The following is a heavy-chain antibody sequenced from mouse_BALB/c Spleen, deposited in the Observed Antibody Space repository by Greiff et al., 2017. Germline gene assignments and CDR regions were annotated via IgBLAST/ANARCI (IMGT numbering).Heavy chain of an antibody. J-gene: IGHJ4*01. V-gene: IGHV5-17*02. Sequence: EVMLVESGGGLVQPGGSRKLSCAASGFTFSSFGMHWVRQAPEKGLEWVAYISSGSSTIYYADTVKGRFTISRDNPKNTLFLQMTSLRSEDTAMYYCAILPYDYDAVYAMDYWGQGTSVTVSS. CDR3: AILPYDYDAVYAMDY. CDR2: ISSGSSTI. CDR1: GFTFSSFG. D-gene: IGHD2-4*01.